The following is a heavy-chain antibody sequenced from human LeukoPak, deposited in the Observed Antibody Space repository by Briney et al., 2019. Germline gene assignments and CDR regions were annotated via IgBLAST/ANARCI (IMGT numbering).Heavy chain of an antibody. J-gene: IGHJ6*02. Sequence: GGSLRLSCAASGFTFSSYAMSWVRQAPGEGLEWVSETVGNGGSTYYADSVKGRFTISRDNSKNTLYLQMNSLRAEDTAVYYCAKGYYYDSSGYPYYYGMDVWGQGTTVTVSS. V-gene: IGHV3-23*01. CDR2: TVGNGGST. CDR1: GFTFSSYA. CDR3: AKGYYYDSSGYPYYYGMDV. D-gene: IGHD3-22*01.